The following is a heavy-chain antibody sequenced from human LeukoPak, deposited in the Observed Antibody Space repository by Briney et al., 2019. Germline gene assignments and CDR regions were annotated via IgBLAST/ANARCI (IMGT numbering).Heavy chain of an antibody. CDR1: GYTFTDYY. CDR2: VDPEDGET. CDR3: ATLIAVAGTRAFDY. D-gene: IGHD6-19*01. V-gene: IGHV1-69-2*01. Sequence: GASVKVSCKASGYTFTDYYMHWVQQAPGKGLEWMGRVDPEDGETIYAEKFQGRVTITADTSTDTAYMELSSLRSEDTAVYYCATLIAVAGTRAFDYWGQGTLVTVSS. J-gene: IGHJ4*02.